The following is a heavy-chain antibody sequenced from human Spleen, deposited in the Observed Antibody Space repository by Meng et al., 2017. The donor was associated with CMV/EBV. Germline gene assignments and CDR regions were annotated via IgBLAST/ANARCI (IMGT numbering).Heavy chain of an antibody. J-gene: IGHJ4*02. CDR2: IQVIGHT. CDR1: GASLKNYN. D-gene: IGHD3-16*01. CDR3: AGSRPGGGACDY. Sequence: QVRIEDSGPVLVKPSEPLSLTCIVSGASLKNYNWNWVRQPAGQGLEWIGLIQVIGHTVYNPSLKSRVTVSLDASKSQFSLTLNSVTAADTATYYCAGSRPGGGACDYWGQGILVTASS. V-gene: IGHV4-4*07.